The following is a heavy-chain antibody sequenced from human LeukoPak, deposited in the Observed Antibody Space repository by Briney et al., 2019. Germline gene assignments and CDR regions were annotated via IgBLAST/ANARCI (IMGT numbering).Heavy chain of an antibody. V-gene: IGHV3-21*06. CDR3: ARLPRDLGLGY. CDR1: GFTFSSYS. D-gene: IGHD2-21*01. Sequence: GGSLRLSCAASGFTFSSYSMNWVRQAPGKGLEWVSSISSSSSYIYYADSVKGRFTISRDNAKNLLYLQMNSLRAEDTAVYYCARLPRDLGLGYWGQGTLVTVSS. CDR2: ISSSSSYI. J-gene: IGHJ4*02.